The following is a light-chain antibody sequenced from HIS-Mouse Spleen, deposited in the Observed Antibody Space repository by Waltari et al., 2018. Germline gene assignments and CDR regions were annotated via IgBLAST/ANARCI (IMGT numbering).Light chain of an antibody. V-gene: IGLV3-10*01. CDR1: ALPKIY. CDR3: YSTDSSGNHRV. Sequence: SYELTQPPSVSVSPGQTARITCSGDALPKIYAYWYQQKSGQAPVLVIYADSKRPSGIPEGFSGSSSGTMATLTISGAQVEDEADYYCYSTDSSGNHRVFGGGTKLTVL. J-gene: IGLJ2*01. CDR2: ADS.